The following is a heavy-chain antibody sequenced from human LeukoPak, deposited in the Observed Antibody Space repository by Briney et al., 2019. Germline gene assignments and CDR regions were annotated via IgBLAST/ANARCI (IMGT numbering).Heavy chain of an antibody. Sequence: GGSLRLSCAASGFIFSKAWMSWVRQAPGKGLEWVGRIKSKTDGGTTDYAAPVKGRFTISRDDSKNTLYLQMNSLKTEDTAVYYCTTDQYDILTGYYMGYFGYWGQGTLVTVSS. V-gene: IGHV3-15*01. CDR2: IKSKTDGGTT. D-gene: IGHD3-9*01. CDR3: TTDQYDILTGYYMGYFGY. J-gene: IGHJ4*02. CDR1: GFIFSKAW.